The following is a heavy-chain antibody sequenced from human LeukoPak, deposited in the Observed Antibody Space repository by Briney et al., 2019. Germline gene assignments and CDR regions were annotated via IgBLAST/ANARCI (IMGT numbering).Heavy chain of an antibody. J-gene: IGHJ6*03. D-gene: IGHD1-14*01. Sequence: GASVKVSCKVSGYTLTELSMHWVRQAPGKGLEWMGGFDPEDGETIYAQKFQGRVTMTEDTSTDTAYMELSSLRSDDTAVYYCARVITDSSYYYYYMDVWGKGTTVTVSS. CDR1: GYTLTELS. CDR2: FDPEDGET. CDR3: ARVITDSSYYYYYMDV. V-gene: IGHV1-24*01.